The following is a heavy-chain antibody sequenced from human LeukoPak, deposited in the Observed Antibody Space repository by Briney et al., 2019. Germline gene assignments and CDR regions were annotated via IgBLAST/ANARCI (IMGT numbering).Heavy chain of an antibody. D-gene: IGHD1-26*01. Sequence: GGSLRLSCAASEFTFSSYAMHWVRQAPGKGLEWVAVISYDGSNKYYADSVKGRFTISRDNSKNTLYLQMNSLRAEDTAVYYCARDLGITIVGVTYYMDVWGKGTTVTVSS. CDR2: ISYDGSNK. CDR3: ARDLGITIVGVTYYMDV. V-gene: IGHV3-30-3*01. J-gene: IGHJ6*03. CDR1: EFTFSSYA.